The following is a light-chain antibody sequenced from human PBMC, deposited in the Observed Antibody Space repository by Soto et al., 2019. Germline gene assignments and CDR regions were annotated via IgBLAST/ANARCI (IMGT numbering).Light chain of an antibody. J-gene: IGLJ2*01. CDR2: QDS. Sequence: SYELTQPPSVSVSPGQTASITCSGDKLGDKYACWYQQKPGQSPVLVIYQDSKRPSGIPERFSGSNSGNTATLTIIGTQAMDEADYYCQAWDRSTVVFGGGTKLTVL. CDR1: KLGDKY. CDR3: QAWDRSTVV. V-gene: IGLV3-1*01.